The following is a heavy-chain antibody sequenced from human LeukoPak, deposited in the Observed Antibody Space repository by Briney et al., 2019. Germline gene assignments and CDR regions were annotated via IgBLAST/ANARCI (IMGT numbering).Heavy chain of an antibody. V-gene: IGHV3-30*02. CDR3: AKDDSRSRSTFDY. CDR2: IRYDGSDK. CDR1: GFTFSSYG. Sequence: PGGSLRLSCAASGFTFSSYGMHWVRQAPGKGLEWVAFIRYDGSDKYYADSVKGRFTISRDNSKNTLYLQMNSLRGEDTAVYYCAKDDSRSRSTFDYWGQGTLVTVSS. D-gene: IGHD6-13*01. J-gene: IGHJ4*02.